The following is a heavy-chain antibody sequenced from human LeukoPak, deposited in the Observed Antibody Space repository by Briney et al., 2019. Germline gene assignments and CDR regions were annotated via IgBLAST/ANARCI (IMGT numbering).Heavy chain of an antibody. J-gene: IGHJ5*02. CDR2: ISAYNGNT. D-gene: IGHD3-10*01. V-gene: IGHV1-18*01. CDR3: ARDQYGSGSFGNWFDP. CDR1: GYTFTSYG. Sequence: ASVKVSCKASGYTFTSYGISWVRQAPGQGLEWMGWISAYNGNTNYAQKLQGRVTMTTDTSTSTAYMELRSLRSDDTAVYYCARDQYGSGSFGNWFDPWGQGTLVTVSS.